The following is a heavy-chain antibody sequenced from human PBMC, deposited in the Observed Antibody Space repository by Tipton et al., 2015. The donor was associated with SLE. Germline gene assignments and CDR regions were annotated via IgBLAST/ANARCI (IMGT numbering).Heavy chain of an antibody. CDR1: GGSFSGYY. Sequence: TLSLTCAVYGGSFSGYYWTWIRQPPGKGPEWIGEINHSGSTNYNPSLKSRVTISVDTSKNQFSLKLSSVTAADTAVYYCPRGLRILELLLPGFFDYWGQVILVTVSS. V-gene: IGHV4-34*01. D-gene: IGHD3-3*01. CDR3: PRGLRILELLLPGFFDY. CDR2: INHSGST. J-gene: IGHJ4*02.